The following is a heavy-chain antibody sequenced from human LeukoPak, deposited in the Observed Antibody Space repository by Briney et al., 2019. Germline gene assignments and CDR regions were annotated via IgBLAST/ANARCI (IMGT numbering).Heavy chain of an antibody. CDR1: GFTFDDYA. J-gene: IGHJ4*02. D-gene: IGHD6-13*01. V-gene: IGHV3-9*01. Sequence: GGSLRLSCAASGFTFDDYAMHWVRQAPGKGLEWVSGISWNSGSIGYADSVKGRFTISRDNAKNSLYLQMNSLRAEDTALYYCAKDIVRFSGSSALDYWGQGTLVTVSS. CDR3: AKDIVRFSGSSALDY. CDR2: ISWNSGSI.